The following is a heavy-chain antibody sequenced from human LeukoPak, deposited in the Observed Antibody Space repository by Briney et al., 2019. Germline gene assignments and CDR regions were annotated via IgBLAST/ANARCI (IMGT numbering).Heavy chain of an antibody. Sequence: SGGSLRLSCAASGFTFSSYAMSWVRQAPGKGLEWVANIKQDGSEKYYVDSVKGRFTISRDNAKNSLYLQMNSLRAEDTAVYYCAKDVLDLRDFWSGYYIGYWGQGTLVTVSS. J-gene: IGHJ4*02. CDR3: AKDVLDLRDFWSGYYIGY. CDR1: GFTFSSYA. CDR2: IKQDGSEK. V-gene: IGHV3-7*01. D-gene: IGHD3-3*01.